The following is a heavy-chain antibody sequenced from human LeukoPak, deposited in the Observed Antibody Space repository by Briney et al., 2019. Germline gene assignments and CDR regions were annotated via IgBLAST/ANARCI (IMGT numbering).Heavy chain of an antibody. CDR1: GYTFTSYD. CDR2: MNPNSGNT. J-gene: IGHJ6*02. CDR3: ARGRLAVAGTYYYYGMDV. D-gene: IGHD6-19*01. Sequence: GASVKVSCKASGYTFTSYDINWVRQATGQELEWMGWMNPNSGNTGYAQKFQGRVTMTRNTSISTAYMELSSLRSEDTAVYYCARGRLAVAGTYYYYGMDVWGQGTTVTVSS. V-gene: IGHV1-8*01.